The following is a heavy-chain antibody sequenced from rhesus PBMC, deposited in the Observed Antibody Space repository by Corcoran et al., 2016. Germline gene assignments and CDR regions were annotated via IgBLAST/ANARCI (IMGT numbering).Heavy chain of an antibody. V-gene: IGHV3S4*01. D-gene: IGHD1-44*01. CDR1: GFTFSSYA. CDR2: IRNTVKTI. Sequence: EVQLVESGGGLVQPGGSLRLSCAASGFTFSSYAMSWVRQALGKVLECVSSIRNTVKTIYHADSVKGRFTISRDNAKNSLSLQMNSLKTEDTAVYYCTRELDSGYWYYWGQGVLVTVSS. J-gene: IGHJ4*01. CDR3: TRELDSGYWYY.